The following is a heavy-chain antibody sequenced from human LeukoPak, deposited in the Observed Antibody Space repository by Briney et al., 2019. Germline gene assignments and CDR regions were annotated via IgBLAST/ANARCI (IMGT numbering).Heavy chain of an antibody. CDR3: ARGREAVSLWFGGWFDP. Sequence: SETLSLTCAVSGGSISSGGYSWSWIRQPPGKGLEWIGYMYHSGSTYYNPPLKSRVTISIDRSKNHFSLKLSSVTAADTAVYYCARGREAVSLWFGGWFDPWGQGTLVTVSS. J-gene: IGHJ5*02. CDR1: GGSISSGGYS. V-gene: IGHV4-30-2*01. D-gene: IGHD3-10*01. CDR2: MYHSGST.